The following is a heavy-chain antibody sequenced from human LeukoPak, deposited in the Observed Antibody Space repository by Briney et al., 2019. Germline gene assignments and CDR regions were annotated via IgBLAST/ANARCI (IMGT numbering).Heavy chain of an antibody. D-gene: IGHD5/OR15-5a*01. Sequence: GGSLRLSCAASGFTFSSYWMNWVRQAPEKGLEWVASIKQDGSEKYYVDSVKGRFTISRGNAKNSLYLQMNSLRAEDTAVYYCARVVYGWYFDLWGRGTLVTVSS. CDR3: ARVVYGWYFDL. V-gene: IGHV3-7*05. CDR1: GFTFSSYW. J-gene: IGHJ2*01. CDR2: IKQDGSEK.